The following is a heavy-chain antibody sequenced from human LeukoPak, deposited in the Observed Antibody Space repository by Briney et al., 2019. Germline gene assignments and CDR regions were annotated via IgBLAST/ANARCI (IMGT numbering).Heavy chain of an antibody. V-gene: IGHV1-69*05. D-gene: IGHD2-8*01. CDR1: GGTFSSYA. CDR3: ARDGWNGYYYMDV. Sequence: SVKVSCKASGGTFSSYAISWVRQAPRQGLEWTGGIIPIFGTANYAQKFQGRVTITTAESTSTAYMELSSLRSEDTAVYYCARDGWNGYYYMDVWGKGTTVTVSS. J-gene: IGHJ6*03. CDR2: IIPIFGTA.